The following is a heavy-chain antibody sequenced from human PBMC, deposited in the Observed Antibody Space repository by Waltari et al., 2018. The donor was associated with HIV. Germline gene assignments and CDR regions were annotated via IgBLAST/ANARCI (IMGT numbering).Heavy chain of an antibody. V-gene: IGHV3-33*06. Sequence: QEQLVEAGGGVVQRVTSLRLSCAASGSTHSNHAISWVRQAPGKALEWFGVIRYDDKHKNSGDSVKGRFSIARDNSKNTLYLQMDSLRTEDAAVYYCVKESGPGIRKTGFEIWGQGTVVTVSS. D-gene: IGHD3-3*01. CDR1: GSTHSNHA. J-gene: IGHJ3*02. CDR3: VKESGPGIRKTGFEI. CDR2: IRYDDKHK.